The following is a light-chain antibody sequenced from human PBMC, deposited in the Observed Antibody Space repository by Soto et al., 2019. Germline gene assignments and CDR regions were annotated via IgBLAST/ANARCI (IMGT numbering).Light chain of an antibody. CDR1: QSVSSY. CDR3: QQRSNWPLFT. Sequence: EIVLTQSPATLSLSPGERATLSCRASQSVSSYLAWYQQKPGQAPRLLIYYASNRATGIPARFSGSGSGTAFTLTISSLEPEDFAVYYCQQRSNWPLFTFGPGTKVDIK. CDR2: YAS. V-gene: IGKV3-11*01. J-gene: IGKJ3*01.